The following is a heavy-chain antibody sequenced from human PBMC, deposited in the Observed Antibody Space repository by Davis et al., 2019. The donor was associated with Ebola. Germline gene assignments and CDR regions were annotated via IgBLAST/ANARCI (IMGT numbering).Heavy chain of an antibody. CDR3: ARLYGPGHYLNWYFNL. CDR2: IYPSDSDT. D-gene: IGHD3-10*01. J-gene: IGHJ2*01. Sequence: GESLKISCEGSGYLFTTYWLGWVRQVPGKGLEWMGIIYPSDSDTRYSPSFQGQVIISADQSISTAYLQWDSLQASDTAVYYCARLYGPGHYLNWYFNLWGRGTLVTVSS. CDR1: GYLFTTYW. V-gene: IGHV5-51*01.